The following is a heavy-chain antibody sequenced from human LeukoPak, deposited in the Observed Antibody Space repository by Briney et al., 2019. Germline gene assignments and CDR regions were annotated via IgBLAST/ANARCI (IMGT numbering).Heavy chain of an antibody. Sequence: GGSLRLSCAASGFTFSRYRMNWVRQAPGRGLEWVSSISSSSSYIYYADSLKGRFTISRDNAKNSLYLQMNSLRAEDTAVYFCARDRIIYGDYGDAFDIWGQGTMVTVSS. CDR2: ISSSSSYI. D-gene: IGHD4-17*01. J-gene: IGHJ3*02. V-gene: IGHV3-21*01. CDR1: GFTFSRYR. CDR3: ARDRIIYGDYGDAFDI.